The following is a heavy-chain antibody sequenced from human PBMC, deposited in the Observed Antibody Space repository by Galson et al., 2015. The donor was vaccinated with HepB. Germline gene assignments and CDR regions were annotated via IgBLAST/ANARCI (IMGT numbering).Heavy chain of an antibody. CDR2: ISYDGSNK. D-gene: IGHD6-19*01. CDR1: GFTFSSYA. Sequence: SLRLSCAASGFTFSSYAMHWVRQAPGKGLEWVGVISYDGSNKYYADSVKGRVTISRDNSKNTLYLEMNSLRADDTAVYYCARGYDNGWYGDDELDYWGQGTLVTVSS. V-gene: IGHV3-30*04. J-gene: IGHJ4*02. CDR3: ARGYDNGWYGDDELDY.